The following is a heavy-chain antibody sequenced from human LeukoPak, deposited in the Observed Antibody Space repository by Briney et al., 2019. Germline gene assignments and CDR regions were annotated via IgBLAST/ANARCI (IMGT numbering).Heavy chain of an antibody. J-gene: IGHJ4*02. CDR2: ISTSGST. Sequence: SETLSLTCTVSGGSVNTYYWSWIRQSAGKGLEWIGHISTSGSTTYNPSLKSRVTMSVDTSKNQFSLKLSSVTAADTAVYYCARKATIVGATIIRGPGTLVTVAS. CDR3: ARKATIVGATII. V-gene: IGHV4-4*07. CDR1: GGSVNTYY. D-gene: IGHD1-26*01.